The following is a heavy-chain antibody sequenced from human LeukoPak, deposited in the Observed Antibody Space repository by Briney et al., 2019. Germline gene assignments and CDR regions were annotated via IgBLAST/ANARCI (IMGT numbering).Heavy chain of an antibody. J-gene: IGHJ6*02. D-gene: IGHD6-6*01. CDR1: GGSFSGYY. CDR3: ARGSRSIAARRYYYYYYGMDV. V-gene: IGHV4-34*01. Sequence: SETLSLTCAVYGGSFSGYYWSWIRQPPGKGLGWIGEINHSGSTNYNPSLKSRVTISVDTSKNQFSLKLSSVTAADTAVYYCARGSRSIAARRYYYYYYGMDVWGQGTTVTVSS. CDR2: INHSGST.